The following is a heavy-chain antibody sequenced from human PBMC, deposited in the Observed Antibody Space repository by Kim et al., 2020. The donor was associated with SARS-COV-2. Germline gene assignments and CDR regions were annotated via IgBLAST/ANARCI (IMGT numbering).Heavy chain of an antibody. Sequence: SETLSLTCTVSGGSISSGGYYWSWIRQHPGKGLEWIGYIYYSGSTYYNPSLKSRVTISVDTSKNQFSLKLSSVTAADTAVYYCASGHCSSTSCYLYYYYGMDVWGQGTTVTVSS. D-gene: IGHD2-2*01. J-gene: IGHJ6*02. CDR3: ASGHCSSTSCYLYYYYGMDV. V-gene: IGHV4-31*03. CDR1: GGSISSGGYY. CDR2: IYYSGST.